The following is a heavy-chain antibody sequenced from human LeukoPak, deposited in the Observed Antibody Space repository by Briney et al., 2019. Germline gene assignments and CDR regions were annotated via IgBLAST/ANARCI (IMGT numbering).Heavy chain of an antibody. CDR1: SGSVTTHY. CDR3: ARRGAPSKFYYFDL. D-gene: IGHD1-26*01. J-gene: IGHJ4*02. Sequence: SETLSLTCTVSSGSVTTHYWAWIRQPPGKGLDWIGFVSKTGDTNYNPSLKSRVSISVDTTKNTFSLNLRSLIAADTAVYYCARRGAPSKFYYFDLWGQGALVTVSS. V-gene: IGHV4-59*08. CDR2: VSKTGDT.